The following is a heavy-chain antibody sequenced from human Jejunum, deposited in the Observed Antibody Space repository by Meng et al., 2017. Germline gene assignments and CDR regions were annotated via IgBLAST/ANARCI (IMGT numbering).Heavy chain of an antibody. J-gene: IGHJ4*02. CDR1: GASISRTNW. V-gene: IGHV4-4*02. D-gene: IGHD2-8*01. CDR3: ARAYCTDVSCHDFFDS. Sequence: QVQLQESGPGLVKPSGNLSLTCAVSGASISRTNWWSWVRQPPGKGLEWIGKIDPSESTRYNPSLKGRVTISADRSKNQFSLRLTSVTAADTAIYYCARAYCTDVSCHDFFDSWGQGTLVTVSS. CDR2: IDPSEST.